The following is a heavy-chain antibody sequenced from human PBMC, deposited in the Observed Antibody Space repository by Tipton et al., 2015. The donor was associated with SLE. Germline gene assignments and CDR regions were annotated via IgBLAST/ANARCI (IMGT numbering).Heavy chain of an antibody. CDR1: GFTFSSYE. Sequence: TLRLSCAAPGFTFSSYEMNWVRQAPGKGLEWVSYISSSGSTIYYADSVKGRFTISRDNAKNSLYLQMNSLRAEDTAVYYCARGEGSHDYWGQGTLVTVSS. CDR3: ARGEGSHDY. CDR2: ISSSGSTI. V-gene: IGHV3-48*03. J-gene: IGHJ4*02.